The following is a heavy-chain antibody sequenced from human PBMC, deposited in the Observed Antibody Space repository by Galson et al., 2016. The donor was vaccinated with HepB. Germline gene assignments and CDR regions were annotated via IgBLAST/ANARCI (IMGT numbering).Heavy chain of an antibody. D-gene: IGHD5-12*01. CDR1: DGSIRSLDYH. CDR3: ARDRKSTPPDY. Sequence: TLSLTCTVSDGSIRSLDYHWSWIRQSAGKGLEWLGRVHSTGSTTCNPSLRRRVTISLDRSTNHFSMNLTSVTAADTAVYYCARDRKSTPPDYWGQGTLVTVSS. V-gene: IGHV4-61*02. CDR2: VHSTGST. J-gene: IGHJ4*02.